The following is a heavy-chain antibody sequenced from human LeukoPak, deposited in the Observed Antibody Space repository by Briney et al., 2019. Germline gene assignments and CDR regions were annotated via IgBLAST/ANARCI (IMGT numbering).Heavy chain of an antibody. V-gene: IGHV3-23*01. CDR1: GITFSSYA. Sequence: PGGSLRLSCVVSGITFSSYAISWVRQAPGKGLEWVSIISASGHISNYAESVRGRFTISRDNSKNTLYLQMNSLRVEDTAIYYCAMEGFDIWGQGTMVTVS. D-gene: IGHD3-3*01. CDR3: AMEGFDI. J-gene: IGHJ3*02. CDR2: ISASGHIS.